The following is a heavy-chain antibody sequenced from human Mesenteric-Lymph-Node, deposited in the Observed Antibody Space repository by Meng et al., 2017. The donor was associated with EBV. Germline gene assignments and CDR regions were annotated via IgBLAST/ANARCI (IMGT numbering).Heavy chain of an antibody. D-gene: IGHD4-17*01. J-gene: IGHJ4*02. CDR3: AREETVTTGGIY. V-gene: IGHV1-18*01. Sequence: QVQLVQSGAEVKKPGALMKVSCKASGYSFSNYGISWVRQATGQGLEWMGWINPYNGDTHYTQNFQGRVTMTTDSSTTTAYLELRSLRSDDTAVYYCAREETVTTGGIYWGQGTLVTVSS. CDR1: GYSFSNYG. CDR2: INPYNGDT.